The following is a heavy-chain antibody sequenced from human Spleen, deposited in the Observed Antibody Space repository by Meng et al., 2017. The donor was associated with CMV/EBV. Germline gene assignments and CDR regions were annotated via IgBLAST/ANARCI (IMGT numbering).Heavy chain of an antibody. V-gene: IGHV4-34*01. CDR2: INHSGST. CDR1: GGSFSGYY. CDR3: ARSNSDYYGMDV. J-gene: IGHJ6*02. Sequence: SQTLSLTCAVYGGSFSGYYWSWIRQPPGKGLEWIGEINHSGSTNYNPSLKSRVTISVDTSKNQFSLKLSSVTAADTAVYYCARSNSDYYGMDVWGQGTTVTVSS. D-gene: IGHD4-23*01.